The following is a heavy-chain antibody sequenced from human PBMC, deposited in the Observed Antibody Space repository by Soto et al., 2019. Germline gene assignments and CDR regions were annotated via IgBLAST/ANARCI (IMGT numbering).Heavy chain of an antibody. CDR1: GFIFNNYA. V-gene: IGHV1-18*04. Sequence: ASVKVSCKAFGFIFNNYAISWVRQAPGQGLEWMGWISANSGNTNYAQKLQGRVTMTTDTSTSTAYMELRSLRSDDTAVYYCAKFATYSTISPFDIWGQGTMVTVS. J-gene: IGHJ3*02. D-gene: IGHD1-1*01. CDR3: AKFATYSTISPFDI. CDR2: ISANSGNT.